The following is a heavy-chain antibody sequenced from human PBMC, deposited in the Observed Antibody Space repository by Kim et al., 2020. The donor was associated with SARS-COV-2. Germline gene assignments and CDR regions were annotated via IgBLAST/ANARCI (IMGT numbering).Heavy chain of an antibody. CDR2: ISSSSSYI. CDR1: GFTFSSYS. J-gene: IGHJ6*04. V-gene: IGHV3-21*01. CDR3: ARWHPPMYSDGQGLRRDGMDV. D-gene: IGHD6-13*01. Sequence: GGSLRLSCAASGFTFSSYSMNWVRQAPGKGLEWVSSISSSSSYIYYADSVKGRFTISRDNAKNSLYLQMNSLRAEDTAVYYCARWHPPMYSDGQGLRRDGMDVWGEGTTVTVSS.